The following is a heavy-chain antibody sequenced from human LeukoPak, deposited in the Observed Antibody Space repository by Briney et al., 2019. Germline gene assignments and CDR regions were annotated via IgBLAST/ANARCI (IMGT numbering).Heavy chain of an antibody. J-gene: IGHJ3*02. Sequence: GGSLRLSCAASGFTFSSYGMSWVRQAPGKGLEWVSAISGSGGSTYYADSVKGRFTISRDNSKNTLYLQMNSLRSDDTAVYYCARDPADYGDYEYAFDIWGQGTMVTVSS. V-gene: IGHV3-23*01. CDR1: GFTFSSYG. CDR3: ARDPADYGDYEYAFDI. CDR2: ISGSGGST. D-gene: IGHD4-17*01.